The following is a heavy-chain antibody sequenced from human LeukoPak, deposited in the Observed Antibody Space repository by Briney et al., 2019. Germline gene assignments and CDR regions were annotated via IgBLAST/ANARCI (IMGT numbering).Heavy chain of an antibody. Sequence: GASVKVSCKASGYTFTSYGISWVRQAPGQGLEYVGGLLPMFGTTDYTQKFQGRVSITADESTSTAYMELSSLRSDDTAVYYCARQYDNSGYYFDYWGQGTLVTVSS. V-gene: IGHV1-69*13. CDR1: GYTFTSYG. CDR3: ARQYDNSGYYFDY. D-gene: IGHD3-22*01. CDR2: LLPMFGTT. J-gene: IGHJ4*02.